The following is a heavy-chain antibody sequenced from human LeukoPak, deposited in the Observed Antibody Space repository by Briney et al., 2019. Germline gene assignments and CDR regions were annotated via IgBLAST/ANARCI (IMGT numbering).Heavy chain of an antibody. CDR2: INHSGST. CDR1: GGSFSGYY. J-gene: IGHJ6*02. D-gene: IGHD5-12*01. Sequence: SETLSLTCAVYGGSFSGYYWSWIRQPPGKGLEWIGEINHSGSTNYNPSLKSRVTMSVDTSKNQFSLKLSSVTAADTAVYYCASSPTNTVAYFGMDVWGQGTTVTVSS. V-gene: IGHV4-34*01. CDR3: ASSPTNTVAYFGMDV.